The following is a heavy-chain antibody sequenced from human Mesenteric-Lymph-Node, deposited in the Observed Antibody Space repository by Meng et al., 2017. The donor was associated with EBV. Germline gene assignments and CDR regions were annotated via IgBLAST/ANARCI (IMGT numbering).Heavy chain of an antibody. CDR3: ARSAGGDYFDY. J-gene: IGHJ4*02. D-gene: IGHD1-26*01. V-gene: IGHV4-30-2*01. Sequence: LQRQDAGSGLVRPSPTLSLTCAVSGGSIISGGYSWSWIRQAPGKGLEWIGFIYHSGTTYLNPSLRSRVNLSVDTSKNQFSLNLRSVSAADTAIYYCARSAGGDYFDYWGQGTLVTVSS. CDR2: IYHSGTT. CDR1: GGSIISGGYS.